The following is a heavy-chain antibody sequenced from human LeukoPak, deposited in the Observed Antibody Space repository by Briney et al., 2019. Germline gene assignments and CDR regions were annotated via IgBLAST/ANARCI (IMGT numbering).Heavy chain of an antibody. CDR2: IIPIFGTA. Sequence: ASVKVSCKASGGTFSSYAISWVRQAPGQGLEWMGGIIPIFGTANYPQKFQGRVTITTDESTSTAYMELSSLRSEDTAVYYCARGILTALYQPLLYNWFDPWGQGTLVTVSS. CDR1: GGTFSSYA. CDR3: ARGILTALYQPLLYNWFDP. D-gene: IGHD2-21*02. J-gene: IGHJ5*02. V-gene: IGHV1-69*05.